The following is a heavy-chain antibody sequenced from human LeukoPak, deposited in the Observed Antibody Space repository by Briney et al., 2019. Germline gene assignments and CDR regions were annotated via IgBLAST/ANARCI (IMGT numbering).Heavy chain of an antibody. V-gene: IGHV3-53*01. CDR3: TKTGGPWD. J-gene: IGHJ4*02. CDR2: IYNDGTT. D-gene: IGHD7-27*01. Sequence: PGGSLRLSCAASGFTVITSFMSWVRQAPGKGLEWVAVIYNDGTTHYADSVKGRFTISRDNPKNTLYLQMNTLRIEDTAVYYCTKTGGPWDWGQGTLVTVSS. CDR1: GFTVITSF.